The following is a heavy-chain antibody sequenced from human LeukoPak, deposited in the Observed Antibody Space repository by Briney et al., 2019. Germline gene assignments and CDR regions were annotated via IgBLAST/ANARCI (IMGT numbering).Heavy chain of an antibody. Sequence: GASVKVSCKASGYTFTSYGISWVRQAPGQGLEWMGWISAYNGNTNYAQKLQGRVTMTTDTSTSTVYMELRSLRSDDTAVYYCARVDCSGGSCYSGFDYWGQGTLVTVSS. D-gene: IGHD2-15*01. CDR3: ARVDCSGGSCYSGFDY. J-gene: IGHJ4*02. V-gene: IGHV1-18*01. CDR2: ISAYNGNT. CDR1: GYTFTSYG.